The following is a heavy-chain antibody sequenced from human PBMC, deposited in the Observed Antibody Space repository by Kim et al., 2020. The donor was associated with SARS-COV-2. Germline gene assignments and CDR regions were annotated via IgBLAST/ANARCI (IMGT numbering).Heavy chain of an antibody. D-gene: IGHD6-13*01. CDR1: GGSISSSSYY. J-gene: IGHJ5*02. CDR3: ARDRVAAGQGWFDP. V-gene: IGHV4-39*07. Sequence: SETLSLTCTVSGGSISSSSYYWGWIRQPPGKGLEWIGSIYYSGSTYYNPSLKSRVTISVDTSKNQFSLKLSSVTAADTAVYYCARDRVAAGQGWFDPWGQGTLVTVSS. CDR2: IYYSGST.